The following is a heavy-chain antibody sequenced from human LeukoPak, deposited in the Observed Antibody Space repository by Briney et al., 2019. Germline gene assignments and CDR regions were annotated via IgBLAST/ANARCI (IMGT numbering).Heavy chain of an antibody. J-gene: IGHJ3*02. V-gene: IGHV1-18*01. Sequence: ASVKVSCKASGYTFTSYGISWVRQAPGQGLEWMGWISAYNGNTNYAQKLQGRVTMTTDTSTSTAYMELRSLRSDDTAVYYCARGLDYYDSSGIDAFDIWGQGIMVTVSS. CDR3: ARGLDYYDSSGIDAFDI. D-gene: IGHD3-22*01. CDR1: GYTFTSYG. CDR2: ISAYNGNT.